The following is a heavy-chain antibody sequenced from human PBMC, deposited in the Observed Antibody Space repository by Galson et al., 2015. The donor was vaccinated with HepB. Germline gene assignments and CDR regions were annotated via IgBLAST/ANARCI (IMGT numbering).Heavy chain of an antibody. V-gene: IGHV1-69*06. D-gene: IGHD6-19*01. CDR2: IIPIFGTA. CDR1: GGTFSSYA. J-gene: IGHJ5*02. CDR3: ASLYSSGPGVGNWFDP. Sequence: SVKVSCKASGGTFSSYAISWVRQAPGQGLEWMGGIIPIFGTANYAQKFQGRVTITADKSTSTAYMELSSLRSEDTAVYYCASLYSSGPGVGNWFDPWGQGTLVTVSS.